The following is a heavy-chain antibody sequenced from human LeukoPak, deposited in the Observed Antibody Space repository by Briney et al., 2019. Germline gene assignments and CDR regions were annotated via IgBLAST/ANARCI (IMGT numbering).Heavy chain of an antibody. Sequence: GGSLRLSCAGSEFTFSSYSMHWVRQAPGKGLEWVSSISGSSDDIYYADSVKGRFTVSRDDSKNSLYLQMKRLRAEDTALYYCARRGYHDYSGFDYWGQGTLVTVSS. D-gene: IGHD1-26*01. V-gene: IGHV3-21*06. CDR2: ISGSSDDI. J-gene: IGHJ4*02. CDR1: EFTFSSYS. CDR3: ARRGYHDYSGFDY.